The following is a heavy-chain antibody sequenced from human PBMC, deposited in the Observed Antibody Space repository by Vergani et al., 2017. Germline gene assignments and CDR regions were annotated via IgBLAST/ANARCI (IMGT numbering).Heavy chain of an antibody. J-gene: IGHJ4*02. Sequence: EVQLVESGGGLVKPGGSLRLSCAASGFTFSSYSMNWVRQAPGKGLEWVSSISSSSSYIYYADSVKGRFTISRDNAKNSLYLQMNSLSAEDTAVYYCARDTGRGQQLVRLNYWGQGTLVTVSS. V-gene: IGHV3-21*01. CDR1: GFTFSSYS. CDR2: ISSSSSYI. D-gene: IGHD6-13*01. CDR3: ARDTGRGQQLVRLNY.